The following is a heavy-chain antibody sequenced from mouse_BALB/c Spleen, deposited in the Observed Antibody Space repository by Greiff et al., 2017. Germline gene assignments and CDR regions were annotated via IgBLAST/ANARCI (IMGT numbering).Heavy chain of an antibody. J-gene: IGHJ4*01. CDR1: GFSLTSYG. Sequence: VQLQQSGPGLVQPSQSLSITCTVSGFSLTSYGVHWVRQSPGKGLEWLGVIWSGGSTDYNAAFISRLSISKDNSKSQVFFKMNSLQANDTAIYYCARKGIYDYDEAMDYWGQGTSVTVSS. CDR3: ARKGIYDYDEAMDY. V-gene: IGHV2-2*02. D-gene: IGHD2-4*01. CDR2: IWSGGST.